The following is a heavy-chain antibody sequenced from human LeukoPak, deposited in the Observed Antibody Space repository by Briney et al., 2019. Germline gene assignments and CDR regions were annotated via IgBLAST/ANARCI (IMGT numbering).Heavy chain of an antibody. CDR3: ARAVDGYTLDY. CDR2: INSDGGTT. J-gene: IGHJ4*02. V-gene: IGHV3-74*01. CDR1: GFTFGTYW. Sequence: GGSLRLSCGASGFTFGTYWMHWVRQAPGKGLVWVSGINSDGGTTTYADSVKGRFTISRDNAKNSLYLQMNSLRAEDTAVYYCARAVDGYTLDYWGQGTLVTVSS. D-gene: IGHD4-23*01.